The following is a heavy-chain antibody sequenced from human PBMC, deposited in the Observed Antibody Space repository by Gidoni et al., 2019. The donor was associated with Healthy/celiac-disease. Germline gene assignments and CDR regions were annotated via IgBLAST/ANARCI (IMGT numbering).Heavy chain of an antibody. CDR3: ARTSAAGTLAAFDY. Sequence: QVQLQPSGPGLVKPSQPLPLTCAISWDSVSSNSAAWNWIRQSPSRGLEWLGRTYYRSKWYNDDAVSVKSRITINPDTSKNQFSLQLNSVTPEDTAVYYCARTSAAGTLAAFDYWGQGTLVTVSS. CDR1: WDSVSSNSAA. D-gene: IGHD6-13*01. CDR2: TYYRSKWYN. J-gene: IGHJ4*02. V-gene: IGHV6-1*01.